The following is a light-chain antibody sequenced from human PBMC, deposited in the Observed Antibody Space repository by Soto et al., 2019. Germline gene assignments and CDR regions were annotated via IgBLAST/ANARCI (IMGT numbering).Light chain of an antibody. V-gene: IGLV2-11*01. CDR3: CSYAGSYSLV. J-gene: IGLJ1*01. Sequence: PALTHARSVSGSPVRAGTISCTGTSSDVGGYNYVSWYQQHPGKAPKLMIYDVSKRPSGVPDRFSGSKSGNTASLTISGLQAEDEADYYCCSYAGSYSLVFGTGTKVTVL. CDR1: SSDVGGYNY. CDR2: DVS.